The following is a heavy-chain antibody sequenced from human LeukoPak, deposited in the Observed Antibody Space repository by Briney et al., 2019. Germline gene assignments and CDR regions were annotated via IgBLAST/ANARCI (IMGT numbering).Heavy chain of an antibody. CDR1: GGSISRSNYF. CDR2: IYYTGST. CDR3: ARQGRRICYDFWSGYRHCDY. D-gene: IGHD3-3*01. Sequence: PSETLSLTCTGSGGSISRSNYFWGWVRQPPGKGLEWIGSIYYTGSTYYKPSLKSRVTISVDTSKNQFSLTVSTVTAADTAVYYCARQGRRICYDFWSGYRHCDYWGQGTLVTVSS. J-gene: IGHJ4*02. V-gene: IGHV4-39*01.